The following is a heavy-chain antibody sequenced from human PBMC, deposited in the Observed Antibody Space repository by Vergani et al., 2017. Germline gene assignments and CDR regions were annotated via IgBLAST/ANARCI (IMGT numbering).Heavy chain of an antibody. CDR3: AKDRISLSSPYYFDY. CDR2: ISWNSGSI. J-gene: IGHJ4*02. V-gene: IGHV3-9*01. D-gene: IGHD2-15*01. Sequence: EVQLVESGGGLVQPGRSLRLSCAASGFIFDDYAMHWVRQAPGKGLEWVSGISWNSGSIGYAESVKGRFTISRDNAKNSLYRQMNSLRAEDTAVYYCAKDRISLSSPYYFDYWGQGTLVTVSS. CDR1: GFIFDDYA.